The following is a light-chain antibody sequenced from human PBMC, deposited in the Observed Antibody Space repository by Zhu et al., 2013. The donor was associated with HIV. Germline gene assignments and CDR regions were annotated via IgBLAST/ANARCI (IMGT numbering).Light chain of an antibody. CDR1: NNDIGYFNS. J-gene: IGLJ3*02. CDR2: DVT. V-gene: IGLV2-14*01. CDR3: SSYTSSSTWV. Sequence: QSALTQPASVSGSPGQSITISCTGTNNDIGYFNSVSWYQRRPGKAPKLIIYDVTARPSGISNRFSGSKSDNTASLIISGLQAEDEADYYCSSYTSSSTWVFGGGTKLTVL.